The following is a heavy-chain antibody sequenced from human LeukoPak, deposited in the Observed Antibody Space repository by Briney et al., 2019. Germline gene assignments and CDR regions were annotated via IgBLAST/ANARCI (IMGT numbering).Heavy chain of an antibody. CDR3: ARDYFYPMDV. CDR1: GFTFSSYE. J-gene: IGHJ6*02. Sequence: GGSLRLSCAASGFTFSSYEMNWVRQAPGKGLEWVSYISSSGDAIYYADSVEGRFTISRDDAKNSLYLQMNGLRAEDTAVYYCARDYFYPMDVWGQGTTVTVSS. V-gene: IGHV3-48*03. CDR2: ISSSGDAI.